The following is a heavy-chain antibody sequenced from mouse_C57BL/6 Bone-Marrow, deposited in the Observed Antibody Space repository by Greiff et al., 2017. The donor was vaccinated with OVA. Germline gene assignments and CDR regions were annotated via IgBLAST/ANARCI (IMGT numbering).Heavy chain of an antibody. V-gene: IGHV7-3*01. J-gene: IGHJ4*01. CDR1: GFTFTDYY. D-gene: IGHD2-5*01. CDR2: IRNKANGYTT. Sequence: VQLKESGGGLVQPGGSLSLSCAASGFTFTDYYMSWVRQPPGKALEWLGFIRNKANGYTTAYSASVKGRFTISSDNSQNILYIQMNARRAEDSATYYCTRYERYRNPAYAMNYWGQGTSVTVSS. CDR3: TRYERYRNPAYAMNY.